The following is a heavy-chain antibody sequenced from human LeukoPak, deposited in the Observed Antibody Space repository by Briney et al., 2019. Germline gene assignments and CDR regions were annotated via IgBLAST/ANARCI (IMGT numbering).Heavy chain of an antibody. V-gene: IGHV1-2*02. D-gene: IGHD3-9*01. CDR3: ARSGGGFDWLLSYYFDY. CDR2: INPNSGGT. CDR1: GYTFTGYY. J-gene: IGHJ4*02. Sequence: ASVKVSCKASGYTFTGYYMHWVRQAPGQGLEWMGWINPNSGGTNYAQKFQGRVTMTRDTSISTAYMELSRLRSDDTAVYYCARSGGGFDWLLSYYFDYWGQGTLVTVSS.